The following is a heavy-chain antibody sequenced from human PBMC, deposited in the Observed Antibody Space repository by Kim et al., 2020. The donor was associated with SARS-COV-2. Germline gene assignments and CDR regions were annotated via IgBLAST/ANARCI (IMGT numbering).Heavy chain of an antibody. CDR3: ARGPDYGDLYYYYGMDV. CDR1: GFTFSSYA. Sequence: GGSLRLSCAASGFTFSSYAMHWVRQAPGKGLEWVAVISYDGSNKYYADSVKGRFTISRDNSKNTLYLQMNSLRAEDTAVYYCARGPDYGDLYYYYGMDVWGQGTTVTVSS. J-gene: IGHJ6*02. V-gene: IGHV3-30*04. D-gene: IGHD4-17*01. CDR2: ISYDGSNK.